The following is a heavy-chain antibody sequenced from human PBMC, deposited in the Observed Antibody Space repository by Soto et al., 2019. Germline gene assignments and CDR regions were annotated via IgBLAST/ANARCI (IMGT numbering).Heavy chain of an antibody. CDR2: IIPILSMS. V-gene: IGHV1-69*02. D-gene: IGHD3-10*01. Sequence: QVQLVQSGAEVKNPGSSVRVSCKASGGTFSSYTLNWVRQAPGQGLEWMGRIIPILSMSTYAQKFQGRVSIIADNSTTTAYMTLSSLRSDDTAIYYCARSYGSGSRPFDYWGQGNLVTVSS. CDR1: GGTFSSYT. CDR3: ARSYGSGSRPFDY. J-gene: IGHJ4*02.